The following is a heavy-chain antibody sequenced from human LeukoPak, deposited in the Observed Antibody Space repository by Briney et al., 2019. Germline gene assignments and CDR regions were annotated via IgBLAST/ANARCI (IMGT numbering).Heavy chain of an antibody. V-gene: IGHV3-7*01. CDR1: GFTFSSYW. J-gene: IGHJ4*02. CDR3: AREYYDSSGYYLVSN. CDR2: IKQDGSEK. D-gene: IGHD3-22*01. Sequence: PGGSLRLSCAASGFTFSSYWMSWVRQAPGKGLEWVANIKQDGSEKYYVDSVKGRFTISRDNAKNSLYLQMNSLRAEDTAVYYCAREYYDSSGYYLVSNWGQGTLVTVSS.